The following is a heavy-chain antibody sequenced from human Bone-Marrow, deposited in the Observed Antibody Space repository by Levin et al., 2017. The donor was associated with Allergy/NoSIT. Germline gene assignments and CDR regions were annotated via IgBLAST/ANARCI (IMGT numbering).Heavy chain of an antibody. D-gene: IGHD6-19*01. CDR2: INPNRGVT. Sequence: GESLKISCKASGYTFTGYYIHWVRQAPGQGLEWMGWINPNRGVTVYAQRFQGRVTMTRDTSITTAYMELSRLTSDDTAVYYCARDWLAYFDNWGQGTLVTVSS. J-gene: IGHJ4*02. CDR3: ARDWLAYFDN. V-gene: IGHV1-2*02. CDR1: GYTFTGYY.